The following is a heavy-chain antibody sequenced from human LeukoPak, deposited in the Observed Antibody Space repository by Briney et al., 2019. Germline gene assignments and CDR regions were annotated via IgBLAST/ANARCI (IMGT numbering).Heavy chain of an antibody. Sequence: PGRSLRLSCAASGFTFDDYDMHWVRQAPGKGLEWVSGISWNSGSIGYADSVKGRFTISRDNAKNSLYLQMNSLRAEDTALYYCAKDIRAGDDSSGYYYDYWGQGTLVTVSS. J-gene: IGHJ4*02. CDR2: ISWNSGSI. D-gene: IGHD3-22*01. V-gene: IGHV3-9*01. CDR1: GFTFDDYD. CDR3: AKDIRAGDDSSGYYYDY.